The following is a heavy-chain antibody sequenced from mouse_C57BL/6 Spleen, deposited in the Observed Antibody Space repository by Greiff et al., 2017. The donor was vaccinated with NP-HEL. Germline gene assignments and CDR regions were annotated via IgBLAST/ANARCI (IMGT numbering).Heavy chain of an antibody. CDR3: ERGDSNYLAWFAY. J-gene: IGHJ3*01. V-gene: IGHV1-26*01. CDR1: GYTFTDYY. Sequence: EVQLQQSGPELVKPGASVKISCKASGYTFTDYYMNWVKQSHGKSLEWIGDINPNNGGTSYNQKFKGKATLTVDKSSSTAYMELRSLTSEDSAVYYCERGDSNYLAWFAYWGQGTLVTVSA. D-gene: IGHD2-5*01. CDR2: INPNNGGT.